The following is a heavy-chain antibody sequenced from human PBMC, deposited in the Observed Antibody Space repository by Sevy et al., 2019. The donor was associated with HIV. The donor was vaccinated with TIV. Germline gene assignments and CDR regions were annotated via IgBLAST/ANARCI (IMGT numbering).Heavy chain of an antibody. CDR3: ALERLSSDVAEYVQN. CDR1: GFTFNRYS. J-gene: IGHJ1*01. V-gene: IGHV3-30-3*01. CDR2: ISFAATNK. D-gene: IGHD1-1*01. Sequence: GGSLRLSCAASGFTFNRYSMHWVRQAPGKGLEWVATISFAATNKQYPDSVKGRFTISRDNFQNSLFLQMDSLRPEDTAVYYCALERLSSDVAEYVQNWGQGTLVTVSS.